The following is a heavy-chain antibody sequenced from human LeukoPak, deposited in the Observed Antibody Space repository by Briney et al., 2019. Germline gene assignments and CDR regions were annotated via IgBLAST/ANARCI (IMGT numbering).Heavy chain of an antibody. Sequence: GGSLRLSWAASGFTFSSYAMSWVRQAPGKGLEWVSAISGSGDSTFYADSVKGRFTISRDNSKTTLSLQMNSLRAEDTAVYYCTRDLTGHYSIDYWGQGTLVTVSS. CDR1: GFTFSSYA. J-gene: IGHJ4*02. D-gene: IGHD3-22*01. CDR3: TRDLTGHYSIDY. CDR2: ISGSGDST. V-gene: IGHV3-23*01.